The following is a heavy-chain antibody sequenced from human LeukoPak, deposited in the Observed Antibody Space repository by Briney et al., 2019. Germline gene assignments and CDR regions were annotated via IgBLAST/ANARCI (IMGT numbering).Heavy chain of an antibody. CDR3: AKIPAVSDY. Sequence: GGSLRLSCAVSGFTFSSYAMIWVRQAPGRGLVWVSSIGASGDSIYYTDSVKGRFTISRDNSKNTLYLQMSSLRVEDTAVYYCAKIPAVSDYWGQGTLVTVSS. CDR2: IGASGDSI. V-gene: IGHV3-23*01. CDR1: GFTFSSYA. J-gene: IGHJ4*02.